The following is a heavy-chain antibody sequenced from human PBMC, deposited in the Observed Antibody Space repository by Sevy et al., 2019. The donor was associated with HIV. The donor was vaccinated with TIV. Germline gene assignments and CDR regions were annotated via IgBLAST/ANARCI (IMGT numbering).Heavy chain of an antibody. CDR1: GDSISNYY. CDR2: IYDSGSA. V-gene: IGHV4-4*07. J-gene: IGHJ4*02. Sequence: SETLSLTCTVSGDSISNYYWSWIRQPAGKGLEWIGRIYDSGSATYNPSLESRVTMSADTTKNQLSLKLNSVTAADTAVYYCVRDRVTIFGVTIDYYFDYWGQGTLVTVSS. CDR3: VRDRVTIFGVTIDYYFDY. D-gene: IGHD3-3*01.